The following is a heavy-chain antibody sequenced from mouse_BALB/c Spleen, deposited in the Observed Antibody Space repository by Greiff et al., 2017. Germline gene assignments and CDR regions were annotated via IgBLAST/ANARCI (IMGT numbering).Heavy chain of an antibody. V-gene: IGHV5-6*01. J-gene: IGHJ3*01. CDR2: ISSGGSYT. CDR1: GFTFSSYG. Sequence: EVNVVESGGDLVKPGGSLKLSCAASGFTFSSYGMSWVRQTPDKRLEWVATISSGGSYTYYPDSVKGRFTISRDNAKNTLYLQMSSLKSEDTAMYYCARHVDYYGSSVLAYWGQGTLVTVSA. D-gene: IGHD1-1*01. CDR3: ARHVDYYGSSVLAY.